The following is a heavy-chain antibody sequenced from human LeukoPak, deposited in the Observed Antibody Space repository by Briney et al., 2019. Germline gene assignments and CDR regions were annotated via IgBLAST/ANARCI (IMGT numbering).Heavy chain of an antibody. V-gene: IGHV3-66*01. CDR2: IYSGGST. CDR3: ARDGALDAFDI. D-gene: IGHD3-16*01. CDR1: GFTFSDYY. J-gene: IGHJ3*02. Sequence: GGSLRLSCAASGFTFSDYYMNWVRQAPGKGLEWVSVIYSGGSTYYADSVKGRFTISRDNSKNTLYLQMNSLRAEDTAVYYCARDGALDAFDIWGQGTMVTVSS.